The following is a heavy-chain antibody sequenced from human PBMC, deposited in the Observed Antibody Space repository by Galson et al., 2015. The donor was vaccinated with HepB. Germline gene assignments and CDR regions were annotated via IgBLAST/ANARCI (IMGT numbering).Heavy chain of an antibody. CDR2: ISGSGGST. CDR1: GFTFSSYA. J-gene: IGHJ4*02. V-gene: IGHV3-23*01. CDR3: AKDEQQLVWEEGYYFDY. Sequence: SLRLSCAASGFTFSSYAMSWVRQAPGKGLEWVSAISGSGGSTYYADSVKGRFTISRDNSKNTLYLQMNSLRAEDTAVYYCAKDEQQLVWEEGYYFDYWGQGTLVTVSS. D-gene: IGHD6-13*01.